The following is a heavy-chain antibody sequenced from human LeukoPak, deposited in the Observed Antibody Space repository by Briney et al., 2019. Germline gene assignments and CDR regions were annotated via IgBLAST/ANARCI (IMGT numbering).Heavy chain of an antibody. D-gene: IGHD3-16*01. CDR3: AVSGGRPNSAYDAFDI. J-gene: IGHJ3*02. CDR1: GGSFSGYY. CDR2: INHSGST. Sequence: SETLSLTCAVYGGSFSGYYWSWIRQPPGKGLEWIGEINHSGSTDYNPSLKSRVTISVDKSKNQFSLKLSFVTAAYTAVYYCAVSGGRPNSAYDAFDIWGQGTMVTVSS. V-gene: IGHV4-34*01.